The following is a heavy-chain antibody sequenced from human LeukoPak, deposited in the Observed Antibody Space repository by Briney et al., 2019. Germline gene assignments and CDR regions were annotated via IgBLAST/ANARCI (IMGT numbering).Heavy chain of an antibody. CDR3: YTSITDY. CDR2: IRSKIDGGAT. Sequence: GGSLRLSCAASGFNVNNAWMSWVRQAPGKGLEWVGRIRSKIDGGATDYAAPVKGRFTISRDDSKNTLYLQINSLKIEDTAMYYCYTSITDYWGQGSQVTVSS. CDR1: GFNVNNAW. J-gene: IGHJ4*02. D-gene: IGHD2-21*01. V-gene: IGHV3-15*07.